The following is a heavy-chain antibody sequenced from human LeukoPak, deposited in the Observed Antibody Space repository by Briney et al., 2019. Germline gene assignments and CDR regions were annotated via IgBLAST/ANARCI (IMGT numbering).Heavy chain of an antibody. J-gene: IGHJ4*02. CDR2: IYPGNSDT. D-gene: IGHD6-13*01. Sequence: GESLKISCKGSGYSFTSYWIAWVRQMPGKGLEWLGIIYPGNSDTRYSPSFQGQVTTSADKSITTAYLQWSSLKASDSGMYYCARRLAATGTGWNDYWGQGTLVTVSS. CDR3: ARRLAATGTGWNDY. CDR1: GYSFTSYW. V-gene: IGHV5-51*01.